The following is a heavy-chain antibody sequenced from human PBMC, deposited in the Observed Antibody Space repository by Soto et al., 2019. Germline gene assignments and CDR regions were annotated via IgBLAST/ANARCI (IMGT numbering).Heavy chain of an antibody. CDR1: GGTFSSYA. V-gene: IGHV1-69*01. CDR3: AVTTAMVINWFDP. Sequence: QVQLVQSGAEVKKPGSSVKVSCKAPGGTFSSYAISWVRQAPGQGLEWMGGIIPIFGTANYAQKFQGRVTIPADEATSTAYMELSSLRSEDTAVYYCAVTTAMVINWFDPWGQGTLVTVSS. D-gene: IGHD5-18*01. J-gene: IGHJ5*02. CDR2: IIPIFGTA.